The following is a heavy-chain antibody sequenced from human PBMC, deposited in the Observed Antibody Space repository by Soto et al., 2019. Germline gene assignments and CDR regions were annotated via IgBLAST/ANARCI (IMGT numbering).Heavy chain of an antibody. J-gene: IGHJ3*02. Sequence: QVQLVQSGAEVKKPGASANVSCKASGYTFTSYGISWVRQAPGQGLEWMGWISAYNDDTNYAQKLQGRVTMTTDTSTTTAYMELRSLRSDDTAVYYCARDYYYDTSGYYSDTFDIWGQGTMVTVSS. CDR2: ISAYNDDT. D-gene: IGHD3-22*01. CDR3: ARDYYYDTSGYYSDTFDI. V-gene: IGHV1-18*01. CDR1: GYTFTSYG.